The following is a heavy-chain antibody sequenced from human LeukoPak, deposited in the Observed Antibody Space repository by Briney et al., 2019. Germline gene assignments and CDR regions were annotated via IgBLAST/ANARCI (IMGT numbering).Heavy chain of an antibody. Sequence: SETLSLTCTVSGGSISSSSYYWGWIRQPPGKGLEWIGSIYYSGSTYYNPSLKSRVTISVDTSKNQFSLKLSSVTAADTAVYYCARGVVPAANGAYYFDFWGQGTLVTVSS. CDR2: IYYSGST. V-gene: IGHV4-39*01. CDR3: ARGVVPAANGAYYFDF. J-gene: IGHJ4*02. CDR1: GGSISSSSYY. D-gene: IGHD2-2*01.